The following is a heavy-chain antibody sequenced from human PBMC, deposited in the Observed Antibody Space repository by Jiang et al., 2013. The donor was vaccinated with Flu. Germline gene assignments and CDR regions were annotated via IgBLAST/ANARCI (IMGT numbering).Heavy chain of an antibody. CDR3: ARGWRGSYLSGLSY. J-gene: IGHJ4*02. V-gene: IGHV4-34*01. Sequence: LLKPSETLSLTCAVYGGSFSGYYWSWIRQPPGKGLEWIGEINHSGSTNYNPSLKSRVTISVDTSKNQFSLKLSSVTAADTAVYYCARGWRGSYLSGLSYWGQGTLVTVSS. D-gene: IGHD1-26*01. CDR2: INHSGST. CDR1: GGSFSGYY.